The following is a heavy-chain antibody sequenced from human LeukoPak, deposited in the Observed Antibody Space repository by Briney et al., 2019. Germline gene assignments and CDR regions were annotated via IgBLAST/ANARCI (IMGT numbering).Heavy chain of an antibody. V-gene: IGHV1-46*03. D-gene: IGHD3-3*01. CDR2: INPSGGST. J-gene: IGHJ3*02. Sequence: ASVKVSCKASGHTFTSYYMHWVRQAPGQGLEWMGIINPSGGSTSYAQKFQGRVTMTRDTSTSTVYMELSSLRSEDTAVYYCASERLFGVVTDAFDIWGQGTMVTVSS. CDR3: ASERLFGVVTDAFDI. CDR1: GHTFTSYY.